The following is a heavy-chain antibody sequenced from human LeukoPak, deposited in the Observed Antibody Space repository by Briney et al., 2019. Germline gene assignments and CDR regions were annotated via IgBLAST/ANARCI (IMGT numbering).Heavy chain of an antibody. Sequence: GGSPRLSCAAPGFTFSSYAMSWVRQAPGKGLEWVSAISGSGGSTYYADSVKGRFTISRDNSKNTLYLQMNSLRAEDTAVYYCAKLLGYYYDSSGYYPGYFQHWGQGTLVTVSS. J-gene: IGHJ1*01. CDR3: AKLLGYYYDSSGYYPGYFQH. CDR1: GFTFSSYA. D-gene: IGHD3-22*01. CDR2: ISGSGGST. V-gene: IGHV3-23*01.